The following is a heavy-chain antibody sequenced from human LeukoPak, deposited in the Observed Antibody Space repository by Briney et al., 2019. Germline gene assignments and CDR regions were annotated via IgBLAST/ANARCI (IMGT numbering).Heavy chain of an antibody. CDR1: GGSISSSSYY. J-gene: IGHJ4*02. V-gene: IGHV4-39*07. Sequence: KSSETLSLTCTVSGGSISSSSYYWGWIRQPPGKGLEWFGSIFYSGATYSNPSLRSRVTLSIDTSKNQFSLKVTSVTAADTAVYYCARGGHYDIWSSDFDYWGQGTLVSVSS. CDR2: IFYSGAT. D-gene: IGHD3-3*01. CDR3: ARGGHYDIWSSDFDY.